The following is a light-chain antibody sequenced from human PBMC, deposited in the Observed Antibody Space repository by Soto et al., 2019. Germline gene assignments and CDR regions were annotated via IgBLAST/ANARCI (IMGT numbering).Light chain of an antibody. J-gene: IGLJ3*02. V-gene: IGLV2-11*01. CDR3: CSYAGSNTWV. CDR1: SSDVGGYNY. Sequence: QSALTQPRSVSGSPGQSVTISCTGTSSDVGGYNYVSWYQQHSGKAPKLMIYDVSKRPSGVPDRFSGSKSGNAASLTISGLQADDEADYYGCSYAGSNTWVFGGGTKLTVL. CDR2: DVS.